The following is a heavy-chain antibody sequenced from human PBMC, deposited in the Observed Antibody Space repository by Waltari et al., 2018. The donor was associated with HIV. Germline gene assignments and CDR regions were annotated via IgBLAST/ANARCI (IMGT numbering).Heavy chain of an antibody. CDR2: IRRASNEK. V-gene: IGHV3-21*04. D-gene: IGHD3-10*01. Sequence: VYLVESGGGVVKTGGSIRLTCEASGFDFRHYSFNWVRQSPARGLEWVASIRRASNEKHYVDSVRGRFVISRDDSESSVYLQMDSLREEDTATYFCVRDDPGYGPIDYWGQGTLVTV. CDR3: VRDDPGYGPIDY. J-gene: IGHJ4*01. CDR1: GFDFRHYS.